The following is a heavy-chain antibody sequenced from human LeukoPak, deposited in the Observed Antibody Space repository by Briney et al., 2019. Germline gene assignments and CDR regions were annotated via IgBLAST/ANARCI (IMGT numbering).Heavy chain of an antibody. D-gene: IGHD5-12*01. CDR3: AARGYSGYGAVVY. V-gene: IGHV1-69*13. J-gene: IGHJ4*02. Sequence: SVKVSCKASGGTFSSYAISWVRQAPGQGLEWMGGIIPIFGTANYAQKFRGRVTITADESTSTAYMELSSLRSEDTAVYYCAARGYSGYGAVVYWGQGTLVTVSS. CDR1: GGTFSSYA. CDR2: IIPIFGTA.